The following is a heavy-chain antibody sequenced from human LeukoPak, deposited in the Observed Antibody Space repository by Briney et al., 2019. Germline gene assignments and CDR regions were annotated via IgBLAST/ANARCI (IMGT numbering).Heavy chain of an antibody. CDR1: GFTFDDYG. D-gene: IGHD1-26*01. CDR2: INWNGGST. V-gene: IGHV3-20*04. CDR3: ARGGVGATTFADY. Sequence: GGSLRLSCAASGFTFDDYGMSWVRQAPGKGLEGASGINWNGGSTGYADSVKGRFTISRDNAKNSLYLQMNSLRAEDTALYYCARGGVGATTFADYWGQGTLVTVSS. J-gene: IGHJ4*02.